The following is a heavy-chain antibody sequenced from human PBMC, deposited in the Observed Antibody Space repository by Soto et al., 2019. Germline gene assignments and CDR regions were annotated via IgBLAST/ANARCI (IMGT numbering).Heavy chain of an antibody. CDR3: AMLNSGSYSYHGMDV. Sequence: EVQLLESGGDLVQPGGSLRLSCAASGFTFSSYAMNWVRQAPGKGLEWVSAISGSGGNTFYADYWKGRFTISRDNSKNTLFLQMHSLRAEDTAIYYCAMLNSGSYSYHGMDVRGQGTTVTVSS. J-gene: IGHJ6*02. CDR2: ISGSGGNT. CDR1: GFTFSSYA. V-gene: IGHV3-23*01. D-gene: IGHD1-26*01.